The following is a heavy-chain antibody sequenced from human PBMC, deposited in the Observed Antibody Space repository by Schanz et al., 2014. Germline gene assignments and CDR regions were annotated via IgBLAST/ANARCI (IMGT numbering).Heavy chain of an antibody. Sequence: QVQLVESGGGVVQPGGSLRLSCAASGFTFSSYGMHWVRQAPGKWLEWVAFVRFDGSERYYADSVKGRFTISRDDSKSTLHLQMNSLRAEDTALYYCAKDVYRGYYSVSSDSWGQGTLVTVSP. D-gene: IGHD5-12*01. CDR3: AKDVYRGYYSVSSDS. CDR1: GFTFSSYG. CDR2: VRFDGSER. J-gene: IGHJ5*01. V-gene: IGHV3-30*02.